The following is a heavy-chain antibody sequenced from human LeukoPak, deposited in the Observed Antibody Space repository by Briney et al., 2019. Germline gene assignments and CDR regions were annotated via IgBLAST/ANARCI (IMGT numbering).Heavy chain of an antibody. CDR1: GFTFSSYA. Sequence: GGSLRLSCAASGFTFSSYAMSWVRQAPGKGLEWVSAISGSGGSTYYADSVKGRFTISRDNSKNTLYLQMNSLRAEDKAVYYCAARGIAVAGYFDYWGQGTLVTVSS. J-gene: IGHJ4*02. D-gene: IGHD6-19*01. V-gene: IGHV3-23*01. CDR3: AARGIAVAGYFDY. CDR2: ISGSGGST.